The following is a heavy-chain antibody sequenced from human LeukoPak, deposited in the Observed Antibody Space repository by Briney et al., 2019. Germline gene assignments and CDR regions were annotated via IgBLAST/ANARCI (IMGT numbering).Heavy chain of an antibody. Sequence: SETLSLTCTVSGGSISNGSFYWSWIRQPAGKGLEWIGRIYTSGSTNYNPSLKSRVTMSVDTSKNQFSLKLSSVTAADTAVYYCARVAYLWDYYYMDVWGKGTTVTVSS. CDR1: GGSISNGSFY. CDR2: IYTSGST. CDR3: ARVAYLWDYYYMDV. D-gene: IGHD2-21*01. V-gene: IGHV4-61*02. J-gene: IGHJ6*03.